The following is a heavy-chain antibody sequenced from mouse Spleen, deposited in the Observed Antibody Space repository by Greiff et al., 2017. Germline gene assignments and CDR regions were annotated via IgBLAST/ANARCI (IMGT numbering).Heavy chain of an antibody. V-gene: IGHV1-15*01. J-gene: IGHJ1*01. CDR3: TRIYYYGSMGYFDV. CDR1: GYTFTDYE. D-gene: IGHD1-1*01. CDR2: IDPETGGT. Sequence: QVQLKQSGAELVRPGASVTLSCKASGYTFTDYEMHWVKQTPVHGLEWIGAIDPETGGTAYNQKFKGKAILTADKSSSTAYMEFRSLTSEDSAVYYCTRIYYYGSMGYFDVWGAGTTVTVSS.